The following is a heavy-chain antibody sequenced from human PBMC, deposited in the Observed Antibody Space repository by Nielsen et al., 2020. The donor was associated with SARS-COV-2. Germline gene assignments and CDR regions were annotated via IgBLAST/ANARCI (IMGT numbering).Heavy chain of an antibody. CDR3: ARRVWPYYYYMDV. CDR1: GFTVSSNY. V-gene: IGHV3-66*01. Sequence: GESLKISCAASGFTVSSNYMSWVRQAPGKGLEWVSVINGGGSTDYADSVKDRFSISRDNSKNTLCLQMNSLRAEDTAVYYCARRVWPYYYYMDVWGKGTTVTVSS. CDR2: INGGGST. J-gene: IGHJ6*03.